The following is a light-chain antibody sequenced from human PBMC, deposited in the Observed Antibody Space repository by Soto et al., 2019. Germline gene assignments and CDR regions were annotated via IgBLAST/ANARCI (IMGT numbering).Light chain of an antibody. V-gene: IGLV2-14*03. Sequence: QSALTQPASVSGSPGQSIAISCTGTSSEIGAYAYVSWYQQHPGKIPKLIVFDVNYRPSGVSSRFSGSKSGNTASLTISGLQAEDEADYYCGSYTRSNSVIFGGGTKLTVL. CDR2: DVN. CDR3: GSYTRSNSVI. CDR1: SSEIGAYAY. J-gene: IGLJ2*01.